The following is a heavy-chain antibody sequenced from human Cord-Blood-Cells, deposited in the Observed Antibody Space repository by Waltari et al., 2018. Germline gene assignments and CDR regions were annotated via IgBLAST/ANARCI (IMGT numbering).Heavy chain of an antibody. CDR2: MNPNSGNT. D-gene: IGHD3-10*01. J-gene: IGHJ4*02. V-gene: IGHV1-8*03. CDR1: GYTFTSYA. Sequence: QVQLVQSGAEVKKPGASVKVSCKASGYTFTSYAINWVRQATGQGLEWMGWMNPNSGNTGYAKKFQGRVTITRNTSISTAYMELSSLRSEDTAVYYCARGQTNYYGSGSYYNFDYWGQGTLVTVSS. CDR3: ARGQTNYYGSGSYYNFDY.